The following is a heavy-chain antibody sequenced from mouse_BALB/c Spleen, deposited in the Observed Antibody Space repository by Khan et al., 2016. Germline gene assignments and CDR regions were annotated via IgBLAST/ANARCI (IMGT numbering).Heavy chain of an antibody. CDR2: IYPGNGDT. CDR3: AREGNYFDF. Sequence: QVQLQQPGAELVKPGASVKMSCKASGYTFTSYNMHWVKQTPGQGLEWIGAIYPGNGDTSYNQKFKCKATLTADKSSSTAYMQLSSLTSEDSAVYYCAREGNYFDFWSQGTTLTVSS. V-gene: IGHV1-12*01. CDR1: GYTFTSYN. J-gene: IGHJ2*01. D-gene: IGHD2-14*01.